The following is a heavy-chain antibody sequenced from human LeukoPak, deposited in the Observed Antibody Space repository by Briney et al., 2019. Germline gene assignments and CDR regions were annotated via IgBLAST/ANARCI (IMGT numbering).Heavy chain of an antibody. CDR2: IIPILGIA. CDR3: ARAYPLWFGELLGYFDY. Sequence: SVKVSCKASGGTFSSYAISWVRQAPGQGLEWMGRIIPILGIANYAQKFQGRVTITADKSTSTAYMELSSLRSEDTAVYYCARAYPLWFGELLGYFDYWGQGTLVTVSS. CDR1: GGTFSSYA. D-gene: IGHD3-10*01. J-gene: IGHJ4*02. V-gene: IGHV1-69*04.